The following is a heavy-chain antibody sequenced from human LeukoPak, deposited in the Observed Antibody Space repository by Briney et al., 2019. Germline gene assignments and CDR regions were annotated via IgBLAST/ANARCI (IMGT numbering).Heavy chain of an antibody. CDR2: ISSSSSYI. J-gene: IGHJ6*02. D-gene: IGHD3-3*01. CDR3: ARERRVYYDFWSGYYPGIDYYYGMDV. V-gene: IGHV3-21*01. Sequence: GGSLRLSCAASGFTFSSYAMSWVRQAPGKGLEWVSSISSSSSYIYYADSVKGRFTISRDNAKNSLYLQMNSLRAEDTAVYYCARERRVYYDFWSGYYPGIDYYYGMDVGGQGTTVTVSS. CDR1: GFTFSSYA.